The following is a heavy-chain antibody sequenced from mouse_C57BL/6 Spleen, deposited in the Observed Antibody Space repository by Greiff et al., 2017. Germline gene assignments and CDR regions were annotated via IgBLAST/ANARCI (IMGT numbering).Heavy chain of an antibody. CDR1: GYTFTSYW. Sequence: QVQLQQPGAELVKPGASVQMSCKASGYTFTSYWITWVKQRPGQGLEWIGDIYPGSGSTNYNEKFKSKATLTVDTSSSTAYMQLSSLTSEDSAVYYCARAGRIYYDFDDWGQGTTLTVSS. D-gene: IGHD2-4*01. J-gene: IGHJ2*01. CDR2: IYPGSGST. CDR3: ARAGRIYYDFDD. V-gene: IGHV1-55*01.